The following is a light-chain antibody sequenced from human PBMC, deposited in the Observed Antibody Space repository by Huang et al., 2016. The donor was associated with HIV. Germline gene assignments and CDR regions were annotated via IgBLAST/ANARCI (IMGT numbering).Light chain of an antibody. CDR3: QQYNNWPLT. Sequence: EIVMTQSPATLSVSPGERVTLSCRASQSVSNNLAWYQQIPGQAPRLLIYGASTRAPGIPARFSGSGSRTEFTLTISSLQSEDFAVYYCQQYNNWPLTFGQGTKVEIK. J-gene: IGKJ1*01. V-gene: IGKV3-15*01. CDR2: GAS. CDR1: QSVSNN.